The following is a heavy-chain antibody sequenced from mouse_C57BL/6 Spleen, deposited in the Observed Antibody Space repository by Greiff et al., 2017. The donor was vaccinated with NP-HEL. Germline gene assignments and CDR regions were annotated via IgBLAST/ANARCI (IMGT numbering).Heavy chain of an antibody. Sequence: VKLVESEGGLVQPGSSMKLSCTASGFTFSDYYMAWVRQVPEKGLEWVANINYDGSSTYYLDSLKSRFIISRDNAKNILYLQMSSLKSEDTATYYCAREREDSYFDYWGQGTTLTVSS. CDR1: GFTFSDYY. V-gene: IGHV5-16*01. CDR2: INYDGSST. CDR3: AREREDSYFDY. J-gene: IGHJ2*01.